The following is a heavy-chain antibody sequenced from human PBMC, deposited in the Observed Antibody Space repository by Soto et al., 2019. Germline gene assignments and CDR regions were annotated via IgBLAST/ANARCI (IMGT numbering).Heavy chain of an antibody. Sequence: SETLSLTCAVSGCSISSGGYAWSCIRQPPGKGLEWIGYIYYSGSTYYNPSLKSRVTISVDRSKNQFSLKLSSVTAADTAVYYCARVPSPWGQGTLVTVSS. V-gene: IGHV4-30-2*01. CDR1: GCSISSGGYA. CDR2: IYYSGST. J-gene: IGHJ5*01. CDR3: ARVPSP.